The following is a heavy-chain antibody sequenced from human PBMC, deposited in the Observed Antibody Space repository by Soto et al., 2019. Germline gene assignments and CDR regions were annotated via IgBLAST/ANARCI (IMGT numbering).Heavy chain of an antibody. CDR2: LIPIFGTA. Sequence: QVQLVQSGAEVKKPGSSVKVSCKASGGTFSSHAISWVRQAPGQGPEWMGGLIPIFGTANYAQKFQGRVTITADESTTTAYMDLSSLRSEDTAVYYCASPDAYKGYYNGMDVWGQGTTVTVSS. D-gene: IGHD1-1*01. V-gene: IGHV1-69*12. J-gene: IGHJ6*02. CDR3: ASPDAYKGYYNGMDV. CDR1: GGTFSSHA.